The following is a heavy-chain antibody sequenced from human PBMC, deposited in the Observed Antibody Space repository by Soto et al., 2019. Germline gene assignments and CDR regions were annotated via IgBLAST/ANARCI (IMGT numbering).Heavy chain of an antibody. J-gene: IGHJ5*02. CDR1: GGTFSSYT. CDR2: IIPILGIA. V-gene: IGHV1-69*02. D-gene: IGHD3-9*01. CDR3: ARVAVILRFFDWSTKYNCFDP. Sequence: ASVKVSCKASGGTFSSYTISWVRQAPGQGLEWMGRIIPILGIANYAQKFQGRVTITADKSTSTAYMELSSLRSEDTAEYYCARVAVILRFFDWSTKYNCFDPWGQETRVTVSS.